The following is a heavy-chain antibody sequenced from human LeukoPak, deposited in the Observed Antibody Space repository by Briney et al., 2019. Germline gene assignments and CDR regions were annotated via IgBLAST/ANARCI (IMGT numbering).Heavy chain of an antibody. V-gene: IGHV1-69*04. Sequence: VKFSCKASGGTFSSYAISWVRQAPGQGLEWMGRIIPILGIANYAQKFQGRVTITADKSTSTAYMELSSLRSEDTAVYYCARGIYDYVWGRIDYWGQGTLVTVSS. D-gene: IGHD3-16*01. CDR2: IIPILGIA. J-gene: IGHJ4*02. CDR3: ARGIYDYVWGRIDY. CDR1: GGTFSSYA.